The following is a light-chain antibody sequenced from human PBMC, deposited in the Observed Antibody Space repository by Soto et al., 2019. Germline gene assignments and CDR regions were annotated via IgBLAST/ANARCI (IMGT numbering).Light chain of an antibody. CDR3: QQTFNNLT. J-gene: IGKJ3*01. CDR2: ATS. CDR1: QSIAGF. Sequence: DIQMTQSPSSLSASVGDRVTIACRASQSIAGFLNWYQQKPGKAPDLLIYATSSLHSGVTPRFSGSGSGADFNLTISPLQPEDSATYFCQQTFNNLTFGPGT. V-gene: IGKV1-39*01.